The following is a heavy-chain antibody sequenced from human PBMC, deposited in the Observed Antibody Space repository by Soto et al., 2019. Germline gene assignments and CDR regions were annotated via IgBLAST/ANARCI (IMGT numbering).Heavy chain of an antibody. CDR1: GGTFSSYA. CDR3: ARDLMDSWQLNNWFDP. CDR2: IIPIFGTA. J-gene: IGHJ5*02. V-gene: IGHV1-69*13. D-gene: IGHD3-10*01. Sequence: ASVKVSCKASGGTFSSYAISWVRQAPGQGLEWMGGIIPIFGTANYAQKFQGRVTITADESTSTAYMELSSLRSEDTAVYYCARDLMDSWQLNNWFDPWGQGTLVTVSS.